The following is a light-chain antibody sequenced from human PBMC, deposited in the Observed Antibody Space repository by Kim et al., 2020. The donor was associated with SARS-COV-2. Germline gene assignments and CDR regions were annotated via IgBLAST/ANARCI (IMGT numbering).Light chain of an antibody. V-gene: IGLV3-19*01. J-gene: IGLJ2*01. CDR2: GQN. CDR3: NSRDSSGKRVV. CDR1: SLRIYY. Sequence: ALGRTVRITCQGDSLRIYYATWYQQKPGQAPILVMYGQNKRPSGIPDRFSGSTSGNTASLTITGAQAEDEADYYCNSRDSSGKRVVFGGGTQLAVL.